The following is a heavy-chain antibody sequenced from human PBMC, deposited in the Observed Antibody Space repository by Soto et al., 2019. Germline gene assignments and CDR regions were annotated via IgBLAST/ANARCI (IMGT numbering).Heavy chain of an antibody. D-gene: IGHD3-22*01. J-gene: IGHJ4*02. CDR1: GFTFSAYS. CDR2: ISHDGTNK. CDR3: AKDEYYYSRSGYYIFDS. V-gene: IGHV3-30*18. Sequence: GGSLRLSCEVSGFTFSAYSMHWVRQAPGKGLEWVAAISHDGTNKNYGDSVKGRFTISRDNSKKTLYLQMNSLRPEDTALYYCAKDEYYYSRSGYYIFDSWGQGTLVTVSS.